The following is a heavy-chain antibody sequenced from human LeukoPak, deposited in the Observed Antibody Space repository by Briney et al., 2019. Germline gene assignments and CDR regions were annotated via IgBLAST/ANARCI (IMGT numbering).Heavy chain of an antibody. CDR2: MNPNSGNT. Sequence: ASVKVSCKASGYTFTSYDINWVRQATGQGLEWMGWMNPNSGNTGYARKFQGRVTMTRNISISTAYMELSSLRSEDTAVYYCARDLWGGARAAFDIWGQGTMVTVSS. CDR1: GYTFTSYD. D-gene: IGHD1-26*01. J-gene: IGHJ3*02. V-gene: IGHV1-8*01. CDR3: ARDLWGGARAAFDI.